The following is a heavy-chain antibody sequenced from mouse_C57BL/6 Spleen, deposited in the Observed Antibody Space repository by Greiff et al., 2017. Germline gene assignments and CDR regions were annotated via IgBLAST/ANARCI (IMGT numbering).Heavy chain of an antibody. CDR2: IYPGDGDT. CDR3: ARGGFPYYFDY. Sequence: VQLQQSGPELVKPGASVKISCKASGYAFSSSWMNWVKQRPGKGLEWIGRIYPGDGDTNSNGKFKGKATLTADKSSSTAYMQLSSLTSEDSAVYFCARGGFPYYFDYWGQGTTRTVSS. D-gene: IGHD3-2*02. V-gene: IGHV1-82*01. J-gene: IGHJ2*01. CDR1: GYAFSSSW.